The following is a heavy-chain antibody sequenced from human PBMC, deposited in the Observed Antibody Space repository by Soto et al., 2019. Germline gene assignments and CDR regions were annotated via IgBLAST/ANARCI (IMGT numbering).Heavy chain of an antibody. CDR1: GGSISSGGYY. V-gene: IGHV4-31*03. D-gene: IGHD2-2*02. CDR3: ARGGRVSSPNCSSTSCYIPFDY. J-gene: IGHJ4*02. CDR2: IYYSGST. Sequence: SETLSLTCTVSGGSISSGGYYWSWIRQHPGKGLEWIGYIYYSGSTYYNPSLKSRVTISVDTSKNQFSLKLSSVTAADTAVYYCARGGRVSSPNCSSTSCYIPFDYWGQGTLVTVSS.